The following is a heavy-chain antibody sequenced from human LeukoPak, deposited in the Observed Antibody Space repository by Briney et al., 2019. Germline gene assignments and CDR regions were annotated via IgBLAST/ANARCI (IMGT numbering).Heavy chain of an antibody. Sequence: SVTVSCTASEGTFSSYAISWVRQAPGQGLEWMGGIIPIFGTANYAQKFQGRVTITADESTSTAYMELSSLRSEDTAVYYCARGSHVPAAIGWFDPWGQGTLVTVSS. J-gene: IGHJ5*02. D-gene: IGHD2-2*01. V-gene: IGHV1-69*13. CDR3: ARGSHVPAAIGWFDP. CDR2: IIPIFGTA. CDR1: EGTFSSYA.